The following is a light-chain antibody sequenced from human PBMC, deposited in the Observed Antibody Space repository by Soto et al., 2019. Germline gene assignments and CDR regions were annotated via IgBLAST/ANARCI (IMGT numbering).Light chain of an antibody. CDR2: EVN. CDR3: VSFTPTSTHG. CDR1: SSDIGAYDY. Sequence: QSALPAPSRGSPGQSITISCTGTSSDIGAYDYVSWFQQHPGKAPKLMISEVNNRPSGVSNRFSGSKSGNTAYLTIYGLQVEDEAEYFCVSFTPTSTHGFAAGTKLTVL. V-gene: IGLV2-14*01. J-gene: IGLJ1*01.